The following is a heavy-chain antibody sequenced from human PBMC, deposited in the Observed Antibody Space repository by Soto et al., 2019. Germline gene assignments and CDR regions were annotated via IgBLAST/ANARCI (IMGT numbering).Heavy chain of an antibody. J-gene: IGHJ4*02. CDR2: ISGNGYSA. D-gene: IGHD1-1*01. CDR3: AKDRKQLWSDFDY. CDR1: GFTFDDYA. Sequence: GGSLRLSCEASGFTFDDYAMTWVRQSPGKGLEWVSSISGNGYSAYYADSVKGRFTISRDKSKNTVSLQMDSLRAEDTAVYYCAKDRKQLWSDFDYWGQGTLVTVSS. V-gene: IGHV3-23*01.